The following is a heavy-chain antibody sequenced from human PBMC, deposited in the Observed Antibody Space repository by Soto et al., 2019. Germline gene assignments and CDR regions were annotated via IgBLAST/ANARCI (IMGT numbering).Heavy chain of an antibody. V-gene: IGHV1-69*01. CDR1: GGTFSSYA. D-gene: IGHD2-15*01. CDR3: ARDFSNRMVAAGMDV. J-gene: IGHJ6*02. CDR2: IIPIFGTE. Sequence: QVQLVQSGAEVKKPGSSVKVSCKASGGTFSSYAISWVRQAPGQGLEWMGGIIPIFGTENYAQKFQSRFMITADESTSTAYLELSSPRSEDTAVYYCARDFSNRMVAAGMDVWGQGTTVTVSS.